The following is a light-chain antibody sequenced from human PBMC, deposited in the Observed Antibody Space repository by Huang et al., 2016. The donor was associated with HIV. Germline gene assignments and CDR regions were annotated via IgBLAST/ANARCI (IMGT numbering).Light chain of an antibody. CDR1: QNITKS. Sequence: DIQMTQSPPSLSASVGDRVTFTCRADQNITKSVNWYQQKPGKAPTLLIYTVSTLESGVPSRFSGRGSGSRFTLNIGNLQPEDFATYYCQQSSSVPRTFG. CDR2: TVS. J-gene: IGKJ1*01. V-gene: IGKV1-39*01. CDR3: QQSSSVPRT.